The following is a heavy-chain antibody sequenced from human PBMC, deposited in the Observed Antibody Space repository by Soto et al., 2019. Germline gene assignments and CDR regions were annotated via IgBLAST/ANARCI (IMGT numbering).Heavy chain of an antibody. V-gene: IGHV4-39*01. CDR3: ARGRQQLA. J-gene: IGHJ5*02. CDR2: IYDTRSA. CDR1: GGSISSSLYY. Sequence: SETLSLTCSVSGGSISSSLYYWGWIRQPPGKGLEWIGNIYDTRSAYYNPSLKSRVTISVDTSKNQFSLKLSSVTAADTAVYHCARGRQQLAWGQGTLVTVSS. D-gene: IGHD6-13*01.